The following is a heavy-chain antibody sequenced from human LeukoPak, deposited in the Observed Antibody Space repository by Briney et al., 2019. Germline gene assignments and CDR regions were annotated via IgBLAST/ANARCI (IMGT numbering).Heavy chain of an antibody. J-gene: IGHJ4*02. CDR3: TRGSLSGSSRDY. Sequence: GASVRVSCKASGYTFTGYDTNWVRQAPGQGLEWMGWMDPNTGDTGYSHKFQGRVTMTRDTSIDTAYMELSGLTSEDTAVYYCTRGSLSGSSRDYWGQGTLVTVSS. CDR1: GYTFTGYD. V-gene: IGHV1-8*01. D-gene: IGHD1-26*01. CDR2: MDPNTGDT.